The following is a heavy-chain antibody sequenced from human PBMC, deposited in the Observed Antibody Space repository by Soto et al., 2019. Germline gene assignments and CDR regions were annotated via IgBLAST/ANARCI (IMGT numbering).Heavy chain of an antibody. D-gene: IGHD1-1*01. CDR1: GGTFSSYA. J-gene: IGHJ6*02. V-gene: IGHV1-69*06. CDR3: ASPAGTHAYYYGMDV. CDR2: IIPIFGTA. Sequence: SVKVSCKASGGTFSSYAISWVRQAPGQGLEWMGGIIPIFGTANYAQKFQGRVTITADKSTSTAYMELSSLRSEDTAVYYCASPAGTHAYYYGMDVWGQGTTVTVSS.